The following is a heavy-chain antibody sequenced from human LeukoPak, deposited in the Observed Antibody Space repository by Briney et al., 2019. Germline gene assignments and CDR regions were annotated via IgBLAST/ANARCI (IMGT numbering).Heavy chain of an antibody. CDR3: AREFHNEFWSGYGYYSDY. D-gene: IGHD3-3*01. CDR2: ISSSSSYI. Sequence: PGGSLRLSCAASGFTLSSYSVKWVRQAPGKGLEWVSSISSSSSYIYYADSVKGRFTISRDNAKNSLYLQMNSLRAEDRAVYYCAREFHNEFWSGYGYYSDYWGQGTLVTVSS. CDR1: GFTLSSYS. J-gene: IGHJ4*02. V-gene: IGHV3-21*01.